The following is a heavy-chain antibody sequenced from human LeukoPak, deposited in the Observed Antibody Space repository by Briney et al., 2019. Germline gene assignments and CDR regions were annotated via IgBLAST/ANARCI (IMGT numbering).Heavy chain of an antibody. Sequence: SGGSLRLSCAASGFTFSNYGMHWVRQAPGKGLEWVSRINADGGFTSYADSVKGRFTISRDNTENTLYLQMNSLTAEDTAVYYCARDPGISGVDYWGLGTLVTVSS. V-gene: IGHV3-74*01. CDR3: ARDPGISGVDY. D-gene: IGHD2-15*01. CDR1: GFTFSNYG. J-gene: IGHJ4*02. CDR2: INADGGFT.